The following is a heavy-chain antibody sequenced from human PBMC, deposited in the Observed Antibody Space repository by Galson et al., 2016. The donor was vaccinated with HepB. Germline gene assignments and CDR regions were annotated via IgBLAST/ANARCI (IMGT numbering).Heavy chain of an antibody. J-gene: IGHJ4*02. D-gene: IGHD3-22*01. CDR3: ARGSEFYERSGYD. V-gene: IGHV4-30-4*01. CDR2: IYYTGST. Sequence: TLSLTCTVSGGSISSSDYYWNWIRQPPGKGLEWIGYIYYTGSTYHNPSLESRVTISIDTSKNQFSLKLSSVTAADTAVYYCARGSEFYERSGYDWGQGTLVTVSS. CDR1: GGSISSSDYY.